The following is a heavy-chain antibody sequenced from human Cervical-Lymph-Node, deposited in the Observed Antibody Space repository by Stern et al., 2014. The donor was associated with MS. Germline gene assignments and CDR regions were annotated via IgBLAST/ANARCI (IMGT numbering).Heavy chain of an antibody. CDR2: IIPMYGTA. CDR3: ARDGRGSYYFEY. CDR1: GDTFSNYA. V-gene: IGHV1-69*06. D-gene: IGHD3-10*01. Sequence: VQLVESGAEVKKPGSSVNVSCQTSGDTFSNYAISWLRQAPGQGLEWMGGIIPMYGTANFAQNFQGRVTVTADISTSTVYMELSSLRSEDTAVYYCARDGRGSYYFEYWGQGTLVTVSS. J-gene: IGHJ4*02.